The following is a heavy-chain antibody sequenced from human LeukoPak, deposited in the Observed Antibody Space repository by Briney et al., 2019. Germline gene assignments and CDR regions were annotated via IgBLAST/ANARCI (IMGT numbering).Heavy chain of an antibody. CDR2: ISGRGGIT. J-gene: IGHJ4*02. V-gene: IGHV3-23*01. CDR1: GFTFSSYA. D-gene: IGHD3-9*01. CDR3: AKDFVHFDSRGYYFDY. Sequence: GGSLRLSCAASGFTFSSYAMSWVHQAPGKGLEWLSGISGRGGITYYADSVKGRFTISRDDSKDTLYLQMNSLRPEDTAKYFCAKDFVHFDSRGYYFDYWGRGTVVTVSS.